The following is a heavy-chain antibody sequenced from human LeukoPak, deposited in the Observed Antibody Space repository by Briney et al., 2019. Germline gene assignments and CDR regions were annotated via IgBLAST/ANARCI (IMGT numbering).Heavy chain of an antibody. Sequence: NSSETLSLTCTVSGGSISSYYWSWIRQPPGKGLEWIGYIYYSGSTNYNPSLKSRVTISVDTSKNQFSLKLSSVTAADTAVYYCARAGYSSGWSYYYYYMDVWGKGTTVTVSS. D-gene: IGHD6-19*01. V-gene: IGHV4-59*01. CDR2: IYYSGST. J-gene: IGHJ6*03. CDR3: ARAGYSSGWSYYYYYMDV. CDR1: GGSISSYY.